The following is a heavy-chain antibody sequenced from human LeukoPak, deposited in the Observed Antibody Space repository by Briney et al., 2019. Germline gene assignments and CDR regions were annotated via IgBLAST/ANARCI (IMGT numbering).Heavy chain of an antibody. D-gene: IGHD6-19*01. Sequence: GGSLRLSCAASGFTFSSYAMSWVRQAPGKGLEWVSAISGSGGSTYYADSVKGRFTISRDNSKNTPYLQMNSLRAEDTAVYYCAKDIRKAVAGSIFDYWGQGTLVTVSS. CDR2: ISGSGGST. CDR1: GFTFSSYA. J-gene: IGHJ4*02. V-gene: IGHV3-23*01. CDR3: AKDIRKAVAGSIFDY.